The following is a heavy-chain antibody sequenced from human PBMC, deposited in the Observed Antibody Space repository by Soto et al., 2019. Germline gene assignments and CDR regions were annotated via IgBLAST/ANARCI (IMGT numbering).Heavy chain of an antibody. J-gene: IGHJ4*02. D-gene: IGHD1-20*01. Sequence: PGGSLRLSCSASGFTFSSYAMSWVRQAPGKGLEWVSAISGSGGSTYYADSVKGRFTISRDNSKNTLYLQMNSLRAEDTAVYYCAKPLKYNWNIGYYFDYWGQGTLVTVSS. CDR3: AKPLKYNWNIGYYFDY. CDR2: ISGSGGST. CDR1: GFTFSSYA. V-gene: IGHV3-23*01.